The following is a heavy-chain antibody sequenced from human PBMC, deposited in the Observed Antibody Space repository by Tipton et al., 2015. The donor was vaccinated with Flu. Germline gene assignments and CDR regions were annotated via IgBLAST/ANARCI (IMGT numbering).Heavy chain of an antibody. D-gene: IGHD1-26*01. CDR1: GFTFSRYA. Sequence: SLRLSCAASGFTFSRYAMHWVRQAPGKGLQGVAVIIYDGTSKYYADSVKGRFTVSRDNSNNTVYLQMNSLRSDDTAVYYCAKGVGATGVEIDHWGQGTLVTVSS. V-gene: IGHV3-30*18. CDR3: AKGVGATGVEIDH. J-gene: IGHJ4*02. CDR2: IIYDGTSK.